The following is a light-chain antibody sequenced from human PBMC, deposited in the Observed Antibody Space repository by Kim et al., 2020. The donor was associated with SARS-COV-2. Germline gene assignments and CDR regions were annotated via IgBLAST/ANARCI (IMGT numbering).Light chain of an antibody. V-gene: IGLV2-14*04. Sequence: GQSITISCTGNSSDVGVYNYVSWYQQHPGKAPKLMIYDVSKRPSGVSNRFSGSKSGNTASLTISGLQAEDEADYYCSSYTSSSTYVFGSGTKVAVL. CDR1: SSDVGVYNY. CDR3: SSYTSSSTYV. CDR2: DVS. J-gene: IGLJ1*01.